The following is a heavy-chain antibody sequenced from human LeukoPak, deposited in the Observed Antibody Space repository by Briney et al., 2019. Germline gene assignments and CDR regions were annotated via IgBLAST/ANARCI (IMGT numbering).Heavy chain of an antibody. Sequence: PSQTLSLTCTVSGGSISSGDYYWSWIRQPPGKGLEWIGYIYYSGSTYYNPSLESRVTISVDTSKNQFSLKLSSVTAADTAVYYCARGGYQLLTGDYWGQGTLVTVSS. V-gene: IGHV4-30-4*01. CDR1: GGSISSGDYY. D-gene: IGHD2-2*01. J-gene: IGHJ4*02. CDR2: IYYSGST. CDR3: ARGGYQLLTGDY.